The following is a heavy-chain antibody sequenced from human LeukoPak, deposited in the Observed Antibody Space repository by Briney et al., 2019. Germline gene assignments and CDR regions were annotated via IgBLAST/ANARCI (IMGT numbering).Heavy chain of an antibody. CDR3: TTDSEYYYDSSGYYYPNY. CDR2: IKSKTDGGTT. CDR1: GFTFSNAC. D-gene: IGHD3-22*01. J-gene: IGHJ4*02. Sequence: PGGSLRLSCAASGFTFSNACMSWVRQAPGKGLEWVGRIKSKTDGGTTDYAEPVKGRFTISRDDSKNTLYLQMNSLKTEDTAVYYCTTDSEYYYDSSGYYYPNYWGQGTLVTVSS. V-gene: IGHV3-15*01.